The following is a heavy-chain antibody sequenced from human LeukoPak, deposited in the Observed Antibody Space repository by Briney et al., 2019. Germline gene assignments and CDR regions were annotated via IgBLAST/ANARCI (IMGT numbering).Heavy chain of an antibody. V-gene: IGHV1-2*02. CDR3: ANGLGYYDSSGYLAY. CDR1: GYTFTGYY. CDR2: INPNSGGT. D-gene: IGHD3-22*01. Sequence: ASVKVSCKASGYTFTGYYMHWVRQAPGQGLEWMGWINPNSGGTNCAQKFQGRVTMTRDTSISTAYMELSRLRSDDTAVYYCANGLGYYDSSGYLAYWGQGTLVTVSS. J-gene: IGHJ4*02.